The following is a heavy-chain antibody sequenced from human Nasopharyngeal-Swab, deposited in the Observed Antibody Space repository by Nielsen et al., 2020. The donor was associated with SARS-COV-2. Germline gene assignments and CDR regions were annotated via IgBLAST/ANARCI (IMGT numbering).Heavy chain of an antibody. CDR2: ISSTGDYI. J-gene: IGHJ4*02. CDR1: GFTFSIYT. CDR3: TRDTPAMFAY. Sequence: GESLKISCAASGFTFSIYTMNWVRLAPGKGLEWVSAISSTGDYIYHAASVKGRFTISRDNAKNSLYLQMNSLRAEDTAVYYCTRDTPAMFAYWGQGTLVTVSS. V-gene: IGHV3-21*01.